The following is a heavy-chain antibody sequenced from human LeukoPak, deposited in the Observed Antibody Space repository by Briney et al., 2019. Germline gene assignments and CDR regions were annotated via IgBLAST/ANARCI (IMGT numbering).Heavy chain of an antibody. CDR1: GYTFTSYG. Sequence: GASVKVSCKASGYTFTSYGISWVRQAPGLGLEWMGWISAYNGNTNYAQKLQGRVTMTTDTSTSTAYMELRSLRSDDTAVYYCARVPTYDSSGYYFYYYGMDVWGQGTTVTVSS. V-gene: IGHV1-18*01. D-gene: IGHD3-22*01. J-gene: IGHJ6*02. CDR3: ARVPTYDSSGYYFYYYGMDV. CDR2: ISAYNGNT.